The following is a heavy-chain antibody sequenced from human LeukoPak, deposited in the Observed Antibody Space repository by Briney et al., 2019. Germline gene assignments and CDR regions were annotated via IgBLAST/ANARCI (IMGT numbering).Heavy chain of an antibody. CDR1: GGTFSSYA. V-gene: IGHV1-69*04. Sequence: ASVKVSCKASGGTFSSYAISWVRQAPGQGLEWMGRIIPILGIANYAQKFQGRVTITADKSTSTAYMELSSLRSEDTAVYYCASPEPDYGDYRYDYWGQGTLVTVSS. D-gene: IGHD4-17*01. J-gene: IGHJ4*02. CDR3: ASPEPDYGDYRYDY. CDR2: IIPILGIA.